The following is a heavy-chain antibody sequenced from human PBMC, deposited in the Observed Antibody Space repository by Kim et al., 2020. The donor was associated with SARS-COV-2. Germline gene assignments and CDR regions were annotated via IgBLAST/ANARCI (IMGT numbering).Heavy chain of an antibody. D-gene: IGHD3-16*01. Sequence: ASVKVSCKASGDTFTKSAIQWVRQAPGQRPEWLGWINVGSGDTKYSQKFQDRVTITRDTSASTVYMGLNSLRFEDTAVYFCARDSGVRLGELFWGQGSLLTVSS. CDR2: INVGSGDT. CDR3: ARDSGVRLGELF. J-gene: IGHJ4*02. V-gene: IGHV1-3*01. CDR1: GDTFTKSA.